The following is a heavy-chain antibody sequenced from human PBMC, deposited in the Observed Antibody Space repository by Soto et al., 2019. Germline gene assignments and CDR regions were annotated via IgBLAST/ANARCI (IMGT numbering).Heavy chain of an antibody. CDR3: ARVPLY. V-gene: IGHV4-39*07. Sequence: SETLSLTCSVTGDSITSISYFWAWIRQPPGKGLEWIGSIYYSGTTYYNPSLKSRVTISVDRSKNQFSLKLSSVTAADTAVYYCARVPLYWGQGTLVTVS. CDR2: IYYSGTT. CDR1: GDSITSISYF. D-gene: IGHD2-2*01. J-gene: IGHJ4*02.